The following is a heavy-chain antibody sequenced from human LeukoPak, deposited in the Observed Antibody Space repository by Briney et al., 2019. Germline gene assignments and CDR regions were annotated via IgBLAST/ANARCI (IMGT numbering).Heavy chain of an antibody. D-gene: IGHD3-10*01. CDR3: GRGANYDSGSYYRYGYFQN. CDR2: IYSGGSN. Sequence: GGSLRLSCAVSGFTVSSNYMTWVRQAPGQGLEWVSFIYSGGSNYYADSVQGRFTITRDNSKNTVYLQMNNLTAEDTALYYCGRGANYDSGSYYRYGYFQNWGQGTLVTVSS. J-gene: IGHJ1*01. V-gene: IGHV3-53*01. CDR1: GFTVSSNY.